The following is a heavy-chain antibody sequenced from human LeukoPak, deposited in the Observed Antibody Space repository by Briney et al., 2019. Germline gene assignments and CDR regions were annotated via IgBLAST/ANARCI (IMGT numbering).Heavy chain of an antibody. D-gene: IGHD6-13*01. CDR1: GFTFSSYA. J-gene: IGHJ4*02. V-gene: IGHV3-30*04. Sequence: GGSLRLSCAASGFTFSSYAMHWVRQAPGKGLEWVAVISYDGSNKYYADSVKGRFTISRDDAKNSLYLQMNSLRAEDTAVYYCARARDSSWDYWGQGTLVTVSS. CDR2: ISYDGSNK. CDR3: ARARDSSWDY.